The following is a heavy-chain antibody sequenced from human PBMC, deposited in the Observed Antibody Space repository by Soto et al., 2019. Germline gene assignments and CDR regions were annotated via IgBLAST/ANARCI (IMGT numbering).Heavy chain of an antibody. CDR3: ASDDYANARAFDI. CDR1: GFTFSSDG. Sequence: QVQLVESGGGVVQPGRSLRLSCAASGFTFSSDGMHWVRQAPGKGLEWVAVIWYDGTNENYGDSVKGRFTISRDNSKNTLYLQMNSLRAEDTAVYYCASDDYANARAFDIWGQGTMVTVSS. V-gene: IGHV3-33*01. D-gene: IGHD4-17*01. J-gene: IGHJ3*02. CDR2: IWYDGTNE.